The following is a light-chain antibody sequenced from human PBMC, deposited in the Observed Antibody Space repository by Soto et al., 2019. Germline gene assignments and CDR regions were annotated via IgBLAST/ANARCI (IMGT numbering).Light chain of an antibody. Sequence: QSVLTQPPSVSEAPGQRVTISCTGSSSNIGAGYEAHWYQQVPGTAPKLLIYQNNNRTSGVPDRCSGSKSGTSASLAITGLQAEDEAEYYCQSYDSSLSGYVFGTGTKLTVL. J-gene: IGLJ1*01. CDR1: SSNIGAGYE. V-gene: IGLV1-40*01. CDR3: QSYDSSLSGYV. CDR2: QNN.